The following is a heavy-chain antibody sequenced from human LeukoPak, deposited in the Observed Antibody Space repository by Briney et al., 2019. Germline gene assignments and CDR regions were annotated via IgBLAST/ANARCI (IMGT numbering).Heavy chain of an antibody. Sequence: SETLSLTCTDSGGSISSSSYYWGWIRQPPGKGLEWIVTISYSGSTYYNPSLKSRVTISVDTSTNQFSLKLSSVTAADTAVYYCARRYYYDSSGYYYHYDYWGQGTLVTVSS. CDR3: ARRYYYDSSGYYYHYDY. CDR1: GGSISSSSYY. D-gene: IGHD3-22*01. CDR2: ISYSGST. V-gene: IGHV4-39*01. J-gene: IGHJ4*02.